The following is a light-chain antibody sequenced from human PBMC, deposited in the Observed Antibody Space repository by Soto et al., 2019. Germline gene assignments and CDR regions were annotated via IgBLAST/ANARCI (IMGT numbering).Light chain of an antibody. CDR1: QNVDSNY. V-gene: IGKV3-20*01. CDR2: GAS. CDR3: QQYLSSFT. J-gene: IGKJ5*01. Sequence: EIVLTQSPGTLSLSPGERGTLSCRASQNVDSNYLAWYQHKPGQAPRLLIYGASSRATGIPDRFSGSGSGTDFTLTISRLEPEDFAVYYCQQYLSSFTFGQGTRLEIK.